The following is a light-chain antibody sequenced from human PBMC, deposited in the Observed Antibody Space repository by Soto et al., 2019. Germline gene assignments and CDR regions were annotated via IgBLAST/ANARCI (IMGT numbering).Light chain of an antibody. CDR2: GAS. V-gene: IGKV3D-15*01. Sequence: EIVLTQSPATLSVSPGARAPLSCRASQSVSSNLAWYQQKPGQAPRLLIYGASTRATGIPARFSGSGSGTEFTLTISSLQSEDFAVYYCQCYSDPPPAVFGPGTKVDIK. J-gene: IGKJ3*01. CDR1: QSVSSN. CDR3: QCYSDPPPAV.